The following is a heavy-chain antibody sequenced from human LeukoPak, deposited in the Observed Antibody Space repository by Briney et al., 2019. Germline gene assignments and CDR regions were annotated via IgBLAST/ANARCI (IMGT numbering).Heavy chain of an antibody. CDR1: GYTLTELS. CDR3: ATDTYSSSWTHAFDI. V-gene: IGHV1-24*01. D-gene: IGHD6-13*01. J-gene: IGHJ3*02. CDR2: FDPEDGET. Sequence: VASVKVSCKASGYTLTELSMHWVRQAPGKGLEWMGGFDPEDGETIYAQKFQGRVTMTEDTSTDTAYMELSSLRSEDTAVYYCATDTYSSSWTHAFDIWGQGTMVTVSS.